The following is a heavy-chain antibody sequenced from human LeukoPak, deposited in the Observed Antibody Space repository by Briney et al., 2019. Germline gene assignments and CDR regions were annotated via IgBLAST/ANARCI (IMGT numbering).Heavy chain of an antibody. Sequence: PSETLSRTCAVYGGSFSNYYWSWIRQPLGKGMEWLGEINDSGRANYNPSLMSRVTVSVDTSKNQFSLRLTSVTATDTAVYYCARRWNYGRNYYIDVWGKGATVSVSS. D-gene: IGHD1-7*01. CDR1: GGSFSNYY. J-gene: IGHJ6*03. CDR3: ARRWNYGRNYYIDV. CDR2: INDSGRA. V-gene: IGHV4-34*01.